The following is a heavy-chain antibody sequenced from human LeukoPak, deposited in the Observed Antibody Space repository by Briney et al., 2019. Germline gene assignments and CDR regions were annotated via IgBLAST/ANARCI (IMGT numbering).Heavy chain of an antibody. CDR2: IYPGDSDT. V-gene: IGHV5-51*01. D-gene: IGHD6-19*01. Sequence: GESLKISCKGSGYSFTSYCNGWVRQMPGKGLGWMGIIYPGDSDTRYSPSFQGQVTISADKSISTAYLQWSSLKASDTAMYYCARQRSGQWLVQGGLDYWGQGTLVTVSS. CDR1: GYSFTSYC. J-gene: IGHJ4*02. CDR3: ARQRSGQWLVQGGLDY.